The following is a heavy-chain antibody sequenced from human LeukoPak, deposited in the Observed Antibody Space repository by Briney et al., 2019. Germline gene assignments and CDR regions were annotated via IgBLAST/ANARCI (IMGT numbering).Heavy chain of an antibody. V-gene: IGHV4-59*01. J-gene: IGHJ4*02. D-gene: IGHD3-3*01. CDR1: GGSMTSYY. CDR2: IYYSGST. Sequence: SETLSLTCTVSGGSMTSYYWSWIRQPPGKGLEWIGYIYYSGSTRYNSSLKSRVTISVDTSKNQFSLKLSSVTAADTAVYYCARYYGRKGYFDYWGQGTLVTVSS. CDR3: ARYYGRKGYFDY.